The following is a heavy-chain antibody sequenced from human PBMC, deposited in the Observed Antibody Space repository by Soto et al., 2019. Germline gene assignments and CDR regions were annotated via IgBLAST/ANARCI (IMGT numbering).Heavy chain of an antibody. J-gene: IGHJ3*02. CDR1: GCTCANYA. CDR2: ISSSGGST. V-gene: IGHV3-23*01. D-gene: IGHD4-17*01. Sequence: GRSLRLSCSSSGCTCANYAMSWVRQAPGKGLEWVSGISSSGGSTYYADSVEGRFTISRDNSKNTLSLQMNSLRAEGTAVYYCAKDPKGDYVGGFEMGGQGTMVTGSS. CDR3: AKDPKGDYVGGFEM.